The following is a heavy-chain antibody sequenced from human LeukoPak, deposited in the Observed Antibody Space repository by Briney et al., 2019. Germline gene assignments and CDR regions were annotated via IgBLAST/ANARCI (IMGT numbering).Heavy chain of an antibody. V-gene: IGHV4-59*01. D-gene: IGHD6-13*01. CDR2: IYYSGST. J-gene: IGHJ4*02. CDR3: ARDSLDGSSWLNY. Sequence: SETPSPPCPVSGGSLNSYYWSWVRQPPGKGLEWIGYIYYSGSTNYNPSLKSRVTISVDTSKNQFSLKLSSVTAADTAVYYCARDSLDGSSWLNYWGQGTLVTVSS. CDR1: GGSLNSYY.